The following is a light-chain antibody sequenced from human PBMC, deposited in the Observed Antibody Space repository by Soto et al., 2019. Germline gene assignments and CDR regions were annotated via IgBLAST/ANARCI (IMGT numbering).Light chain of an antibody. CDR1: NSNIGNNY. Sequence: QSVLTQPPSVSAAPGQKVTISCSGSNSNIGNNYVSWYQQLPGTAPKLLIYDNNKRPSGIPDRFSGSKSGTSATLGITGLQTGDEADYYCATWDSSLSAWVFGGGTKLTVL. CDR3: ATWDSSLSAWV. CDR2: DNN. J-gene: IGLJ3*02. V-gene: IGLV1-51*01.